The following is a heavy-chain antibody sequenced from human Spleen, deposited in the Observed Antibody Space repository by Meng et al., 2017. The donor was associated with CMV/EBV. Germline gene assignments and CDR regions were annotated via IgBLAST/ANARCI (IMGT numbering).Heavy chain of an antibody. CDR1: GYTFTNYY. D-gene: IGHD6-6*01. V-gene: IGHV1-46*01. CDR3: ARWEYSSSYGMDV. CDR2: INPSGDRT. Sequence: ASVKVSCKASGYTFTNYYMHWVRQAPGQGLEWMGRINPSGDRTSYAQKFQGRVTMTRDTSISTAYMELSSLRSEDTAVYYCARWEYSSSYGMDVWGQGTTVTVSS. J-gene: IGHJ6*02.